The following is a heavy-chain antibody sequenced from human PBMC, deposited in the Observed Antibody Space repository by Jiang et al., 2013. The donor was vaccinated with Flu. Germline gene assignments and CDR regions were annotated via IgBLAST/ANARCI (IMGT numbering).Heavy chain of an antibody. V-gene: IGHV1-2*02. CDR2: INPNSGGT. CDR1: GYTFTGYY. CDR3: ARDLDIVVVPAAPAGWFDP. Sequence: CKASGYTFTGYYMHWVRQAPGQGLEWMGWINPNSGGTNYAQKFQGRVTMTRDTSISTAYMELSRLRSDDTAVYYCARDLDIVVVPAAPAGWFDPWGQGTLVTVSS. J-gene: IGHJ5*02. D-gene: IGHD2-2*01.